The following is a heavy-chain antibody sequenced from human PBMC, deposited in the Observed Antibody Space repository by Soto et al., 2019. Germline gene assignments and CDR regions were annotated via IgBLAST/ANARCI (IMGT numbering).Heavy chain of an antibody. J-gene: IGHJ6*02. CDR3: ARSLRGRVRIYAMDL. Sequence: GESLKISCKGFGYTFSTYWIGGARQRPGRGLEWMGFIYPGDSDTRYTPSFQGHVTISVDESITTTYMQWSSLKASDTAMYYCARSLRGRVRIYAMDLWGQGTPVTVSS. CDR2: IYPGDSDT. D-gene: IGHD2-21*01. CDR1: GYTFSTYW. V-gene: IGHV5-51*01.